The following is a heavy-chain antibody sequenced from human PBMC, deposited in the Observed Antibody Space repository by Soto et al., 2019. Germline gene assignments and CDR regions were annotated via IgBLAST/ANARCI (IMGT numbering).Heavy chain of an antibody. D-gene: IGHD3-22*01. Sequence: ASVKVSCKASGGTFSSYAISWVRQAPGQGLEWMGGIIPIFGTANYAQKFQGRVTITADESTSTAYMELSSLRSEDTAVYYCARPLPYYYDSSGYASWGQGTLVTVSS. CDR3: ARPLPYYYDSSGYAS. CDR1: GGTFSSYA. V-gene: IGHV1-69*13. CDR2: IIPIFGTA. J-gene: IGHJ4*02.